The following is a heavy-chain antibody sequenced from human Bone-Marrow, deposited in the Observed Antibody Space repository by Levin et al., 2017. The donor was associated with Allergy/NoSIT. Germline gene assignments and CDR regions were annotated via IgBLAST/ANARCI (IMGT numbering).Heavy chain of an antibody. D-gene: IGHD4-17*01. J-gene: IGHJ4*02. CDR3: ARDKGSTVTTGFLDY. Sequence: GESLKISCAASGFTFSSYWMSWVRQAPGKGLEWVANIKQDGSEKYYVDSVKGRFTISRDNAKNSLYLQMNSLRAEDTAVYYCARDKGSTVTTGFLDYWGQGTLVTVSS. V-gene: IGHV3-7*01. CDR1: GFTFSSYW. CDR2: IKQDGSEK.